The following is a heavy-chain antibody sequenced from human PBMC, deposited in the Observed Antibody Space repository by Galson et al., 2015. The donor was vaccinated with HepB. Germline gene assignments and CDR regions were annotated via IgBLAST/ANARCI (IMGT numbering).Heavy chain of an antibody. CDR3: ARNYYDSSGGSGVFDI. D-gene: IGHD3-22*01. CDR1: GYSFTSHW. J-gene: IGHJ3*02. V-gene: IGHV5-51*01. CDR2: IWPGDSDT. Sequence: QSGAEVKKPGESLKISCKGSGYSFTSHWIGWVRQMPGKGLEWMGIIWPGDSDTRYSPSFQGQVTISVDKSISTAYLQWSSLKASDTAMYYCARNYYDSSGGSGVFDIWGQGTMVTVSS.